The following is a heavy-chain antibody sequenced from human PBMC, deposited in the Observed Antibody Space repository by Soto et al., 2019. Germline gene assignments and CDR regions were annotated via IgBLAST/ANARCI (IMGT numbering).Heavy chain of an antibody. Sequence: GSLSLSWAAAGFTFSNYDMSWVRQAPGKGLEWVSCISGSGVSTYYADSVKGRFTISRDNYNNKLYLQMNSLRAEDTAVYYCVEPPTSDYWGHGTLVTVSS. CDR1: GFTFSNYD. V-gene: IGHV3-23*01. CDR2: ISGSGVST. J-gene: IGHJ4*01. CDR3: VEPPTSDY.